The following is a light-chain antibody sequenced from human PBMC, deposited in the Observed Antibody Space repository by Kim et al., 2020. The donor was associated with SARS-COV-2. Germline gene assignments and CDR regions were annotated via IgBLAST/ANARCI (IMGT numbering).Light chain of an antibody. CDR2: LNSDGRH. CDR1: RGHTSYA. V-gene: IGLV4-69*01. J-gene: IGLJ2*01. Sequence: ASVKPTCTLSRGHTSYAIAWHQQQPEKGPRFLMKLNSDGRHTKGDGIPDRFSGSSSGAERYLTISSLQSEDEADYYCQTWGTAVVFGGGTKLTVL. CDR3: QTWGTAVV.